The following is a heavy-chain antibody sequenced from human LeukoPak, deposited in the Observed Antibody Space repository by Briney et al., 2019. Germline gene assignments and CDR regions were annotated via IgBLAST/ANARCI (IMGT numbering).Heavy chain of an antibody. J-gene: IGHJ4*02. CDR1: GGSIRNYY. CDR2: IYYSGST. V-gene: IGHV4-59*08. Sequence: SETLSLTCTVSGGSIRNYYWSWIRQLPGKGLEWVGYIYYSGSTKYNTSLNSRVSIFIDTSRNQFSLKLTSVTAADTAVYYCACYSAPGGWGVFDYWGQGTLVTVSS. D-gene: IGHD1-26*01. CDR3: ACYSAPGGWGVFDY.